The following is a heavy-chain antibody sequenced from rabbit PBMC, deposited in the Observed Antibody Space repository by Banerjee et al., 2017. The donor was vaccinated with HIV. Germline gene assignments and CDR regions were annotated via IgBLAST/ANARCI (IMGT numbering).Heavy chain of an antibody. V-gene: IGHV1S45*01. CDR1: GFTLSSRHY. CDR2: IGASSTTT. D-gene: IGHD2-1*01. Sequence: QEQLEESGGDLVKPEGSLTLTCTASGFTLSSRHYMCWVRQAPGKGLEWIGCIGASSTTTRYANWAKGRFTISKASSTTVTLQMTSLTAADTATYFCAREFGESDYVDLWGPGTLVTVS. J-gene: IGHJ4*01. CDR3: AREFGESDYVDL.